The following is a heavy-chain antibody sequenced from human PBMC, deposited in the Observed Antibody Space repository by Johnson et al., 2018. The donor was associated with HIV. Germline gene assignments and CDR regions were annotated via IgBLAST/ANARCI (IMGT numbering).Heavy chain of an antibody. Sequence: MQLVESGGGLVQPGGSLRLSCAASGFTFSSYDMHWVRQATGKGLEWVSAIGTAGDTYYPGPVKGCFTLPRDNSKNTLYLQMNSLRVEDTAVYYCARDGESQQLPLGDAFDFWGQGTMVTVSS. D-gene: IGHD6-13*01. CDR1: GFTFSSYD. J-gene: IGHJ3*01. CDR3: ARDGESQQLPLGDAFDF. V-gene: IGHV3-13*01. CDR2: IGTAGDT.